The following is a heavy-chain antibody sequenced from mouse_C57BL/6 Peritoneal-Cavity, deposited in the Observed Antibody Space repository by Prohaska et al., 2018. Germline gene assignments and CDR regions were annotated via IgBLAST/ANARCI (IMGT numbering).Heavy chain of an antibody. Sequence: GTTATTNADTVKDRFTISRDNAKNTLFLQMTSLRSEDTAMYYCARLLRSSWFAYWGQGTLVTVSA. CDR3: ARLLRSSWFAY. J-gene: IGHJ3*01. D-gene: IGHD1-1*01. CDR2: GTTAT. V-gene: IGHV5-17*01.